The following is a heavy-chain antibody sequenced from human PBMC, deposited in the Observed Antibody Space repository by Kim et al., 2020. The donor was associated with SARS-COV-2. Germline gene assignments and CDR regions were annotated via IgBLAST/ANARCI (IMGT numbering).Heavy chain of an antibody. V-gene: IGHV1-2*06. CDR1: GYTFTGYY. CDR2: INPNSGGT. CDR3: ASYCSSTSCLLDLDY. Sequence: ASVKVSCKASGYTFTGYYMHWVRQAPGQGLEWMGRINPNSGGTNYAQKFQGRVTMTRDTSISTAYMELSRLRSDDTAVYYCASYCSSTSCLLDLDYWGQGTLVTVSS. J-gene: IGHJ4*02. D-gene: IGHD2-2*01.